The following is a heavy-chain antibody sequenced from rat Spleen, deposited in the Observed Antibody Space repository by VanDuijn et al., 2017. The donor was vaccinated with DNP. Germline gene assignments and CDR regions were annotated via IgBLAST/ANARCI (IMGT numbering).Heavy chain of an antibody. Sequence: EVQLVESGGGLVQPGRSLKLSCAVSRITFSDHNMAWVRQAPTKGLEWVATISYDGGSTYYRDSVKGRFTISRDNAKRTLYRQLDSLRSEDTATYYCSRHPTHSYFDYGDKGVMVTVSS. D-gene: IGHD1-11*01. J-gene: IGHJ2*01. V-gene: IGHV5-7*01. CDR1: RITFSDHN. CDR3: SRHPTHSYFDY. CDR2: ISYDGGST.